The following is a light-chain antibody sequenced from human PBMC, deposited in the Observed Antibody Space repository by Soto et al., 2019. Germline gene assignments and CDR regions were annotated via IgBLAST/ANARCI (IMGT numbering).Light chain of an antibody. V-gene: IGKV1-39*01. CDR1: QSIVTY. CDR3: HQNYSTTPRT. J-gene: IGKJ1*01. Sequence: DIHVPQSPSSLSASQGDRVTITCRASQSIVTYLNWYLQKPGKAPKLLIYAASNLQSGVPSRFSGSGSGTDFTLTISRRQPKDFAAYFYHQNYSTTPRTFGQGTKVDIK. CDR2: AAS.